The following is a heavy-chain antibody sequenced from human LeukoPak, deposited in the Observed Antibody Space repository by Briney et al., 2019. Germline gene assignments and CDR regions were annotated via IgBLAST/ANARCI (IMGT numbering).Heavy chain of an antibody. CDR1: GYTFTGYY. CDR2: INPNTGVT. V-gene: IGHV1-2*02. D-gene: IGHD4-11*01. Sequence: GASVKVSCKASGYTFTGYYMHWVRQAPGQGLTWMGWINPNTGVTNYAQKFQGRVTMTRDTSISTAYMELSRLRSDDTAVYYCAREGYYSNYKNYYFDYWGQGTLVTVSS. CDR3: AREGYYSNYKNYYFDY. J-gene: IGHJ4*02.